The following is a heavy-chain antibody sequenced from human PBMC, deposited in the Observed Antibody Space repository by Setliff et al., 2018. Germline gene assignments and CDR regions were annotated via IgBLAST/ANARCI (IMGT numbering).Heavy chain of an antibody. Sequence: NPSETLSLTCTVSGASVTSFDYYWSWIRQPPGKGLEYIGHISHGGSAYYSPSLKSRASISLDASKNQFALKLTSATAADTAVYYCARDPHYDPTYSLPGHAFDFWGQGIMVTVSS. CDR2: ISHGGSA. V-gene: IGHV4-30-4*01. CDR1: GASVTSFDYY. D-gene: IGHD3-22*01. J-gene: IGHJ3*01. CDR3: ARDPHYDPTYSLPGHAFDF.